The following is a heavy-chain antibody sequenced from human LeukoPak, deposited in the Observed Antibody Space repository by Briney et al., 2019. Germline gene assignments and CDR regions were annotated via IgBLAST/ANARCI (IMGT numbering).Heavy chain of an antibody. D-gene: IGHD3-9*01. Sequence: PSETLSLTCTVSGGSISSGSYCWTWIRQPAGKGLEWIGRIYTSGSTNYNPSLKSRVTISVDTSKNQFSLKLSSVTAADTAVYYCARTRPRRERLLRYFDRDYYMDVWGKGTTVTVSS. CDR2: IYTSGST. CDR1: GGSISSGSYC. J-gene: IGHJ6*03. V-gene: IGHV4-61*02. CDR3: ARTRPRRERLLRYFDRDYYMDV.